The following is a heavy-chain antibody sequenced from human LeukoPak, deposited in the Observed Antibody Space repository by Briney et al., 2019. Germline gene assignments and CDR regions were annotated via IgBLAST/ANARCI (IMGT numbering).Heavy chain of an antibody. CDR2: IIPIFGTA. D-gene: IGHD2-2*01. CDR3: ARGVVVVPAAMPGRYYYYMDV. V-gene: IGHV1-69*13. J-gene: IGHJ6*03. CDR1: GGTFSRYA. Sequence: GASVKVSCKASGGTFSRYAISWVRQAPGQGLEWMGGIIPIFGTANYAQKFQGRVTITADESTSTAYMELSSLRSEDTAVYYCARGVVVVPAAMPGRYYYYMDVWGKGTTVTISS.